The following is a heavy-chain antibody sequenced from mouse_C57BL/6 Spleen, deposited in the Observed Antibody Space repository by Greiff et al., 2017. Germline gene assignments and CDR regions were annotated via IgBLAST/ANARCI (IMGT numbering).Heavy chain of an antibody. CDR2: IYPGDGDT. J-gene: IGHJ4*01. V-gene: IGHV1-80*01. D-gene: IGHD1-1*01. CDR3: ARSGSSYGKAMDD. Sequence: VQLQQSGAELVKPGASVKISCKASGYAFSSYWMNWVKQRPGKGLEWIGQIYPGDGDTNYNGKVKGKATLTADKSSSTAYMQLSSLTSEDSAVYFCARSGSSYGKAMDDWGQGTSVTVSS. CDR1: GYAFSSYW.